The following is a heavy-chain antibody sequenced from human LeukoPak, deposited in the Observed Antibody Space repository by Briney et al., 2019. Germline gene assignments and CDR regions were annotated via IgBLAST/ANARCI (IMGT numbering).Heavy chain of an antibody. V-gene: IGHV3-15*01. J-gene: IGHJ4*02. D-gene: IGHD3-9*01. Sequence: SGGPLTLSCAPSGFTFTNAWMYWLRQAPGKGPEWVGRIKSITDGGTTAYAAPVKGRFTISSDVSTNTLYRQMNSLKTEDTAVYYCTTQGTGYYYFDYWGEGTPGTVSS. CDR3: TTQGTGYYYFDY. CDR2: IKSITDGGTT. CDR1: GFTFTNAW.